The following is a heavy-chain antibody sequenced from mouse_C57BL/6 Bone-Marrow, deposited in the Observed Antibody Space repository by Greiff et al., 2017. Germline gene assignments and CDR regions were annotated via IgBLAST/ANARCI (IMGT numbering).Heavy chain of an antibody. CDR3: AGEGLRRAY. CDR2: ISYDGST. D-gene: IGHD2-2*01. J-gene: IGHJ2*01. V-gene: IGHV3-6*01. Sequence: DVQLQESGPGLVKPSQSLSLTCSATGYSITSGYFWNCIRQFPGNQLEWMGYISYDGSTNYNQSLKNRISLTRDTSKNQVFLKLNCVTTEDTATYYCAGEGLRRAYWGQGTTLTVSS. CDR1: GYSITSGYF.